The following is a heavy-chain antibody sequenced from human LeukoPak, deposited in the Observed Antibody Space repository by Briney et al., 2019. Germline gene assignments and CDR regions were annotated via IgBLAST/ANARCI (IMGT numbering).Heavy chain of an antibody. CDR1: GGTFSSYA. CDR3: ARGSYVEYGLYYYYYMDV. V-gene: IGHV1-69*01. J-gene: IGHJ6*03. CDR2: IIPIFGTA. D-gene: IGHD2-2*01. Sequence: SVKVSCKASGGTFSSYAISWVRQAPGQGLEWMGGIIPIFGTANHAQKFQGRVTITADESTSTAYMELSSLRSEDTAVYYCARGSYVEYGLYYYYYMDVWGKGTTVTVSS.